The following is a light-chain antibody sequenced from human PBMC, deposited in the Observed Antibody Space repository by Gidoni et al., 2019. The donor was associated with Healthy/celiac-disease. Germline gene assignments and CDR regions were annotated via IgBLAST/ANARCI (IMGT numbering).Light chain of an antibody. CDR2: KAS. Sequence: DIQLTQSPSTLSASVGDRVTITCRASQSISSWLAWYQQKPGKAPNLLIYKASTLEIGVPSRFSGSGSGTEFTLTISSLQPDDFATYYCQQYNNYWTFGQGTKVEIK. J-gene: IGKJ1*01. CDR1: QSISSW. CDR3: QQYNNYWT. V-gene: IGKV1-5*03.